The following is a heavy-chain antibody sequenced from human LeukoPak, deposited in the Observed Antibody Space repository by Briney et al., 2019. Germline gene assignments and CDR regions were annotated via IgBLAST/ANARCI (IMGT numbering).Heavy chain of an antibody. CDR3: ARLPPTYYYDSSGYYIDDY. J-gene: IGHJ4*02. D-gene: IGHD3-22*01. CDR2: INHSGST. V-gene: IGHV4-34*01. CDR1: GGSFSGYY. Sequence: SETLPLTCAVYGGSFSGYYWSWIRQPPGKGLEWIGEINHSGSTNYNPSLKSRVTISVDTSKNQFSLKLSSVTAADTAVYYCARLPPTYYYDSSGYYIDDYWGQGTLVTVSS.